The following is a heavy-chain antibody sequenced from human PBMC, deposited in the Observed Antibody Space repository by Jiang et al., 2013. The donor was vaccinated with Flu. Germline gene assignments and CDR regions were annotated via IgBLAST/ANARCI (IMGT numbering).Heavy chain of an antibody. D-gene: IGHD5-24*01. CDR3: ARGRWLQSRVWYFDL. CDR2: IYHSGST. J-gene: IGHJ2*01. V-gene: IGHV4-30-2*01. CDR1: GGSISSGGYS. Sequence: GSGLVKPSQTLSLACAVSGGSISSGGYSWSWIRQPPGKGLEWIGYIYHSGSTYYNPSLKSRVTISVDRSKNQFSLKLSSVTAADTAVYYCARGRWLQSRVWYFDLWGLAPWSLSPQ.